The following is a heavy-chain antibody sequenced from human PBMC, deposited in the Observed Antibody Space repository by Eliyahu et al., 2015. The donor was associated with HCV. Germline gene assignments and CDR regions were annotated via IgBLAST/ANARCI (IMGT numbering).Heavy chain of an antibody. D-gene: IGHD2-2*01. CDR3: AHRGDGRVVPIN. J-gene: IGHJ4*02. V-gene: IGHV2-5*01. CDR1: GFSLSTSGVG. CDR2: IYWNDDK. Sequence: QITLKESGPTLVKPTQTLTLTCTFSGFSLSTSGVGVGWIRQPPGKALEWLALIYWNDDKRYSPSLKSRLTITKDTSKNQVVLTMTNMDPVDTATYYCAHRGDGRVVPINWGQGTLVTVSS.